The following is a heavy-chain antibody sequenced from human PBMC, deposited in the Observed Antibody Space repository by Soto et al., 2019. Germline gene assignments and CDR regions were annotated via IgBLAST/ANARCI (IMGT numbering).Heavy chain of an antibody. CDR1: GYSISSSNW. CDR2: IYYSGTT. D-gene: IGHD6-19*01. CDR3: TDMRGQWLPRD. J-gene: IGHJ4*02. Sequence: SETLSLTCAVSGYSISSSNWWGWIRQPPGKGLEWIGYIYYSGTTYYNPSLKGRVTMSVDTSKNQFSMRLSSVTAADTAVYYCTDMRGQWLPRDWGRGIMVTVS. V-gene: IGHV4-28*01.